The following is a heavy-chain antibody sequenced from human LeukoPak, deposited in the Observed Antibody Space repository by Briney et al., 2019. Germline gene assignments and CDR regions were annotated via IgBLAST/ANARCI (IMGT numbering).Heavy chain of an antibody. Sequence: GGSLRLSCAASGSTFSSYWMSWVRQAPGKGLEWVANIKQDGSEKYYVDSVKGRFTISGDNAKNSLYLQMNSLRAEDTAVYYCARGPLAYGGASVWFDPWGQGTLVTVSS. V-gene: IGHV3-7*01. CDR3: ARGPLAYGGASVWFDP. CDR2: IKQDGSEK. CDR1: GSTFSSYW. J-gene: IGHJ5*02. D-gene: IGHD1-26*01.